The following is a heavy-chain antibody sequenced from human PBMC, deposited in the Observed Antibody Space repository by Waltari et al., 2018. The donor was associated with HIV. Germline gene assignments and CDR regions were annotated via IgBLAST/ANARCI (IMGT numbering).Heavy chain of an antibody. V-gene: IGHV3-30-3*01. CDR2: ISYDGSNK. D-gene: IGHD4-17*01. CDR1: GFTFSSYS. CDR3: ARAMSGDYVVYYHGMDV. Sequence: QVQLVESGGGVVQPGRSLRLSCAASGFTFSSYSLHWVRQAPGKGREGVAVISYDGSNKYYADSVKGRFTISRDNSKNTLTLQMNSLRAEDTALYYCARAMSGDYVVYYHGMDVWGQGTTVTVSS. J-gene: IGHJ6*02.